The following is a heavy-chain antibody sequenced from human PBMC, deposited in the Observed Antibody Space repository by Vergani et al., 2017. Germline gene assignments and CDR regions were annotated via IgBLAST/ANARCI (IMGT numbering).Heavy chain of an antibody. Sequence: QVQMQESGPGLVKTSETLSLTCSASGAPISYWCWSWLRQPAGKGLEWIGRLCPSGSTNYKPSLKSRVTMSIDTSKNQFSLKLTSVTAADTAVYYCARHVLYCSSTSCQRPGYFDHWGQGTLVTVSS. CDR2: LCPSGST. CDR3: ARHVLYCSSTSCQRPGYFDH. CDR1: GAPISYWC. J-gene: IGHJ4*02. D-gene: IGHD2-2*01. V-gene: IGHV4-4*07.